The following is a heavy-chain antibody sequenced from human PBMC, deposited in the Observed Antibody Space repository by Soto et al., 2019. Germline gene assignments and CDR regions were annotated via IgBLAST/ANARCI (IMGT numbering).Heavy chain of an antibody. Sequence: SETLSLTCAVYGGSFSGYYWSWIRQPPGKGLEWIGEINHSGSTNYNPSLKSRVTISVDTSKNQFSLKLSSVTAADTVVYYCARARIVVVPAAIDIWGQGTMVTVSS. CDR1: GGSFSGYY. V-gene: IGHV4-34*01. D-gene: IGHD2-2*01. CDR3: ARARIVVVPAAIDI. CDR2: INHSGST. J-gene: IGHJ3*02.